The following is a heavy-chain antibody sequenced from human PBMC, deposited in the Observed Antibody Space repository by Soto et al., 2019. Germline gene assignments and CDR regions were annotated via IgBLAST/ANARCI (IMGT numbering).Heavy chain of an antibody. J-gene: IGHJ6*03. D-gene: IGHD5-18*01. CDR1: GFTFSSYG. Sequence: GGSLRLSCAASGFTFSSYGMHWVRQAPGKGLEWVAVISYDGSNKYYADSVKGRFTISRDNSKNTLYLQMNSLRAEDTAVYYCAKELTEGYSYGYWDYYYYMDVWGKGTTVTVSS. CDR3: AKELTEGYSYGYWDYYYYMDV. CDR2: ISYDGSNK. V-gene: IGHV3-30*18.